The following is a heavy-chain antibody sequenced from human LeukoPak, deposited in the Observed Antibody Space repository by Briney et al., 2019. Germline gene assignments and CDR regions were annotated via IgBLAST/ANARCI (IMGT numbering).Heavy chain of an antibody. Sequence: GASVKVSCKASGYTFTGYYMHWARQAPGQGLEWMGWINPNSGGTNYAQKFQGRVTMTRDTSISTAYMELSRLRSDDTAVYYCARDLYSSGWTDAFDIWGQGTMVTVSS. CDR2: INPNSGGT. CDR3: ARDLYSSGWTDAFDI. D-gene: IGHD6-19*01. J-gene: IGHJ3*02. V-gene: IGHV1-2*02. CDR1: GYTFTGYY.